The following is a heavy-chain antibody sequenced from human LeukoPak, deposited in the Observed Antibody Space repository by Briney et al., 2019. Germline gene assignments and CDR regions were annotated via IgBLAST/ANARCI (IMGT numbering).Heavy chain of an antibody. Sequence: PGGSLRLSCAASEFTFRSHVMSWVRQAPGKGLEWVSAIVGSGSTTHYADSVKGRFTISRDNSNNTLYLQMNSLRAEDTAVYYCARGEHDYGDDGAFDIWGQGTMVTVSS. J-gene: IGHJ3*02. V-gene: IGHV3-23*01. CDR1: EFTFRSHV. D-gene: IGHD4-17*01. CDR2: IVGSGSTT. CDR3: ARGEHDYGDDGAFDI.